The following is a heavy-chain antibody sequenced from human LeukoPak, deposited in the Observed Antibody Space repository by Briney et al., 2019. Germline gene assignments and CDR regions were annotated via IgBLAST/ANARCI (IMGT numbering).Heavy chain of an antibody. J-gene: IGHJ5*02. CDR3: ARGLRFLEGLLSWFDP. CDR1: GYTFTSYD. Sequence: ASVKVSCKASGYTFTSYDINWVRQATGQGLEWMGWMNPNSGNTGYAQKFQGRVTMTRNTSISTAYMELSSLRPEDTAVYYCARGLRFLEGLLSWFDPWGQGTLVTVSS. CDR2: MNPNSGNT. V-gene: IGHV1-8*01. D-gene: IGHD3-3*01.